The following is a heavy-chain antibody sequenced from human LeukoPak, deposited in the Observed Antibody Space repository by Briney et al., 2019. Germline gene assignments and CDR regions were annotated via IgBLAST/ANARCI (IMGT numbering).Heavy chain of an antibody. CDR1: SASISGTYYF. CDR3: AREAVSGWYDYFDY. J-gene: IGHJ4*02. CDR2: IYNSGTT. V-gene: IGHV4-39*07. D-gene: IGHD6-19*01. Sequence: SGTLSLTCTVTSASISGTYYFWGWIRQSPGKGLEWTGSIYNSGTTYYNPSLKSRVTISVDTSKNQFSLKLSSVTAADTAVYYCAREAVSGWYDYFDYWGQGTLVTVSS.